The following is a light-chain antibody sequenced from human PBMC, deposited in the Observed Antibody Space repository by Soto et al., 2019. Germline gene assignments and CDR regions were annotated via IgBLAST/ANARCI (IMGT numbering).Light chain of an antibody. CDR3: QQYYSSPWT. Sequence: VMTQTPGTVASLKRERATLSCRVSQSVSSSYLAWYQQKPGQAPRLLIYGASSRATGTPDRFSGSGSGTDFTLTIIILEPEDFAVYYCQQYYSSPWTFGLVTNVDI. V-gene: IGKV3-20*01. CDR1: QSVSSSY. J-gene: IGKJ1*01. CDR2: GAS.